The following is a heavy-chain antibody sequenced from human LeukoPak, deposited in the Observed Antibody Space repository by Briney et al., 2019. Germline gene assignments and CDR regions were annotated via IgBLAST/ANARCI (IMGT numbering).Heavy chain of an antibody. CDR1: GFNFNHAT. V-gene: IGHV3-15*01. Sequence: GGSLRLSCAASGFNFNHATMTWVRQAPGKGPEWVGRIKSQTEGETTDYAAPVKGRFTISRDDSKNTLYLQMNSLKTEDTAVYYCAGITAAFDFWGQGTLVTVSS. J-gene: IGHJ4*02. D-gene: IGHD1-20*01. CDR2: IKSQTEGETT. CDR3: AGITAAFDF.